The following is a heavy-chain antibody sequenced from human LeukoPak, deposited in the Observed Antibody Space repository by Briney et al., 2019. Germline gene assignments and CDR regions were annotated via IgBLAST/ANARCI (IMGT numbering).Heavy chain of an antibody. D-gene: IGHD3-10*01. CDR3: ARTGEKRLAGSASYYRGRPVDY. Sequence: SETLSLTCAVYGGSFSGHYWTWIRQSPGKGLEWIGEISYGGSTNYNPSLESRITISIDTSKNQFSLKVESTTAADTALYYCARTGEKRLAGSASYYRGRPVDYWSQGTLVTVSS. CDR1: GGSFSGHY. V-gene: IGHV4-34*01. CDR2: ISYGGST. J-gene: IGHJ4*02.